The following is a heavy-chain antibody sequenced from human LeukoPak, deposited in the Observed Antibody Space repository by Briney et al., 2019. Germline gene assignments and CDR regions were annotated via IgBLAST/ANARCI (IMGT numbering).Heavy chain of an antibody. J-gene: IGHJ4*02. Sequence: GGSLRLSCAASGFTFSRYWIHWVRQAPGKGLEWVSRINPDGSTTTYADSVKGRFTISRDNAKNSLYLQMNSLRPEDTALYYCAKGVLRYFDWHGPGYWGQGTLVTVSS. D-gene: IGHD3-9*01. CDR2: INPDGSTT. V-gene: IGHV3-74*01. CDR1: GFTFSRYW. CDR3: AKGVLRYFDWHGPGY.